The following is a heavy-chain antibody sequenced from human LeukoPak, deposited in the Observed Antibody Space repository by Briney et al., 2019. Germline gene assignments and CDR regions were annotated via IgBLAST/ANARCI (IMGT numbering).Heavy chain of an antibody. CDR3: ALAVIASAFDFDI. J-gene: IGHJ3*02. V-gene: IGHV5-51*01. CDR2: IYPADSDT. Sequence: GESLKISCKGSGYRFASYWIGWVRQMPGKGLEWMGIIYPADSDTRYSPSFQGQVTISADKSIGTAYLQWSSLKASDTATYYCALAVIASAFDFDIWGQGTMVTVSS. CDR1: GYRFASYW. D-gene: IGHD2-21*01.